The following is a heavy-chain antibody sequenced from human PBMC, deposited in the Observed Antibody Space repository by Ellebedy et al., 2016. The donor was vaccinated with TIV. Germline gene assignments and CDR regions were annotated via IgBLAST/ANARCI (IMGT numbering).Heavy chain of an antibody. CDR2: ISAYNGNT. CDR3: ARGLSPGYSSGWYWFDP. CDR1: GYSFTSYW. Sequence: ASVKVSCXGSGYSFTSYWISWVRQAPGQGLEWMGWISAYNGNTNYAQKLQGRVTMTTDTSTSTAYMELRSLRSDDTAVYYCARGLSPGYSSGWYWFDPWGQGTLVTVSS. D-gene: IGHD6-19*01. J-gene: IGHJ5*02. V-gene: IGHV1-18*04.